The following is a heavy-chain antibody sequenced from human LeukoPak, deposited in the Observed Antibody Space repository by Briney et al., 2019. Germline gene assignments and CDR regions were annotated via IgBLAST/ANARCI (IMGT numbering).Heavy chain of an antibody. CDR2: ISASGGST. J-gene: IGHJ6*02. CDR3: AKGTMVRWDV. V-gene: IGHV3-23*01. Sequence: PGGSLRLSCVDSGSTFSTYAMSWVRQALGKGLEWVSSISASGGSTNYADSAKGRFTISRDISKSTLYLQMNSLTAEDTAVYYCAKGTMVRWDVWGQGTTVTVSS. D-gene: IGHD3-10*01. CDR1: GSTFSTYA.